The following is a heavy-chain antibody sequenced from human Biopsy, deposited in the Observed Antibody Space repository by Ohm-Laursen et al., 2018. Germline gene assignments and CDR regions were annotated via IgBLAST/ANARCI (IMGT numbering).Heavy chain of an antibody. CDR2: IVPVLGHL. CDR3: AADADGYYTEFDY. V-gene: IGHV1-69*04. D-gene: IGHD3-3*01. CDR1: GGTFNNYA. J-gene: IGHJ4*02. Sequence: SVKVSCKASGGTFNNYAFNWVRQAPGQGLEWVGRIVPVLGHLNYAQRFQGRVSITADKSTSYVFMELSRLTSGDTAVYYCAADADGYYTEFDYWGPGTLVTVSS.